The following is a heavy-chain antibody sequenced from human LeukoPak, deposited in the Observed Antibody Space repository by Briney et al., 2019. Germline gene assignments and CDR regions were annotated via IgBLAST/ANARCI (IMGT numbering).Heavy chain of an antibody. Sequence: PGGSLRLSCAASGFTFSDYHMSWIRQAPGKGLEWVSYISSSGSTIYYADSVKGRFTISRDNAKNSLYLQMNSLRAEDTAVYYCARDGGYCSSTSCYTAGNWFDPWGQGTLVTVSS. V-gene: IGHV3-11*04. CDR3: ARDGGYCSSTSCYTAGNWFDP. D-gene: IGHD2-2*02. J-gene: IGHJ5*02. CDR1: GFTFSDYH. CDR2: ISSSGSTI.